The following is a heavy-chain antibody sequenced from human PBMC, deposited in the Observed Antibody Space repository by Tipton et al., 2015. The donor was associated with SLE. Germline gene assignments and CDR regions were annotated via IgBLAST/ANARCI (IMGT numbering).Heavy chain of an antibody. D-gene: IGHD3-3*01. CDR1: GGSISNYY. Sequence: TLSLTCTVSGGSISNYYWSWIRQTPGKGLEWIGYVYTSGSTIYNPSLKSRVTISVDTSKNQVSLKLNSVTAADTAVYYCATEVRFGVVIYFEHWGQGTLVTVPS. V-gene: IGHV4-59*07. CDR2: VYTSGST. CDR3: ATEVRFGVVIYFEH. J-gene: IGHJ4*02.